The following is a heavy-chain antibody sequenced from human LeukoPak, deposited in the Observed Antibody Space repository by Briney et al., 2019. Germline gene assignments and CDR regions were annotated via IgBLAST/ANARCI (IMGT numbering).Heavy chain of an antibody. Sequence: PGGSLRLSCAASGFTFRSYGMHWVRQAPGKGLEWVTLISYDGSNKYYADSVKGRFTISRDNSKNTLYLQVNSLRVEDTAVYYCAKGGDGYNVSGSSYPDYWGQGTLVTVSS. J-gene: IGHJ4*02. V-gene: IGHV3-30*18. CDR3: AKGGDGYNVSGSSYPDY. CDR1: GFTFRSYG. D-gene: IGHD3-10*01. CDR2: ISYDGSNK.